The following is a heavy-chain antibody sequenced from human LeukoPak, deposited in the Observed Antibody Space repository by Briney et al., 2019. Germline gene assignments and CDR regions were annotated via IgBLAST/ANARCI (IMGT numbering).Heavy chain of an antibody. J-gene: IGHJ3*02. CDR2: IDSSDSYT. V-gene: IGHV5-10-1*01. CDR3: ARHSLLWFGELGDAFDI. D-gene: IGHD3-10*01. Sequence: GESLKISCKGSGYSFTSYWISWVRQMPGKGLERMGRIDSSDSYTNYSPSFQGHVTISADQSISTAYLQWSSLKASDTAMYYCARHSLLWFGELGDAFDIWGQGTMVTVSS. CDR1: GYSFTSYW.